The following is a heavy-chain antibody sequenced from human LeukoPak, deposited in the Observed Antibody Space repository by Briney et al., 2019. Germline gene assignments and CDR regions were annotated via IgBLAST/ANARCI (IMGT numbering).Heavy chain of an antibody. J-gene: IGHJ6*02. CDR1: GGSFSGYY. CDR2: INHSGST. CDR3: ARGMSGSYYDSSGYLSYYYYGMDV. D-gene: IGHD3-22*01. Sequence: SETLSLTCAVYGGSFSGYYWSWIRQPPGKGLEWIGEINHSGSTNYNPSLKSRVTISVDTSKNQFSLKLSSVTAADTAVYYCARGMSGSYYDSSGYLSYYYYGMDVWGQGTTVTVPS. V-gene: IGHV4-34*01.